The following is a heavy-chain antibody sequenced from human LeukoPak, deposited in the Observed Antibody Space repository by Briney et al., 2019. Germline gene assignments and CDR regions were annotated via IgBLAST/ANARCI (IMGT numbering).Heavy chain of an antibody. V-gene: IGHV3-48*03. CDR2: ISGSGSTI. J-gene: IGHJ4*02. CDR1: GFTFSSYW. CDR3: ARWGGGNGDY. Sequence: GGSLRLSCAASGFTFSSYWMNWVRQAPGKGLEWVSYISGSGSTIYYADSVKGRFTISRDNAKNSLFLQMNSLRAEDTAVYYCARWGGGNGDYWGQGTLVTVSS. D-gene: IGHD4-23*01.